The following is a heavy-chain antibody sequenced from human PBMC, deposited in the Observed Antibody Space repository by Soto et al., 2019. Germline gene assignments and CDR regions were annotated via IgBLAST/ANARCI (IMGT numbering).Heavy chain of an antibody. D-gene: IGHD3-22*01. V-gene: IGHV1-46*01. Sequence: ASVKVSCKASGYTFTNHWMHWVRQAPGQGLEWMAIINPNSGYTMYAQKFQGRVTSTRDTSTSTVYMEVNGLTSGDTAVYYCARDHSDESSSYSYWWFDPWGQGTLVTVS. CDR3: ARDHSDESSSYSYWWFDP. CDR1: GYTFTNHW. J-gene: IGHJ5*02. CDR2: INPNSGYT.